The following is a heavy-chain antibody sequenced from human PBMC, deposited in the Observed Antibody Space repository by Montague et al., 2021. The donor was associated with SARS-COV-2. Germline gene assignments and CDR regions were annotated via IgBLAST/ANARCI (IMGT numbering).Heavy chain of an antibody. CDR1: DGSFSDYS. CDR2: INHHGST. Sequence: SETLSLTCAVYDGSFSDYSWTWIRQPPGKGLEWIGEINHHGSTNYNPSLKSRVTISVDTSKNQFSLKMTPVTAADTAVYYCARGRQHINMVVVVVTGGEYYFDFWGQGTLVAVSS. CDR3: ARGRQHINMVVVVVTGGEYYFDF. V-gene: IGHV4-34*01. D-gene: IGHD3-22*01. J-gene: IGHJ4*02.